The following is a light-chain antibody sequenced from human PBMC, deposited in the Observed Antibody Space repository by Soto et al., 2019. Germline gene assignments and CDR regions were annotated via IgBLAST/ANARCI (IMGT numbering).Light chain of an antibody. CDR2: EVS. CDR3: SSYADSNNAHVV. CDR1: SSDVGGYNY. J-gene: IGLJ2*01. Sequence: QSALTQPPSASGSPGQSVTISCTGTSSDVGGYNYVSWYQQHPGKAPKLMIYEVSKRPSGVPDSFSGSKSGNTASLTVSGLQAEDEADYYCSSYADSNNAHVVFGGGTKLTVL. V-gene: IGLV2-8*01.